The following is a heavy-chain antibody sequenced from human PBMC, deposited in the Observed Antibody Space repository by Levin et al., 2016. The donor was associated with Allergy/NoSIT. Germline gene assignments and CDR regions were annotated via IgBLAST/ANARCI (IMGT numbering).Heavy chain of an antibody. CDR1: GDSINSFY. CDR2: IYYTGST. V-gene: IGHV4-59*01. D-gene: IGHD2-2*01. CDR3: ARVGYCTSTRCYGGGYYYGMDV. J-gene: IGHJ6*02. Sequence: SETLSLTCSVSGDSINSFYWSWIRQPPGKGLEWIGYIYYTGSTSYNPSLKSRVTISVDTSKNQFSLKLTSVTAADTAVYYCARVGYCTSTRCYGGGYYYGMDVWGQGTTVTVSS.